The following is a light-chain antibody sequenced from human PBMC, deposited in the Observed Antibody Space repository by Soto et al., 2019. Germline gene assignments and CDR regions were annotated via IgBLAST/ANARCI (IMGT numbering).Light chain of an antibody. Sequence: QSALTQPASVSGSPGQSITLSCTGTSSDIGGHNGVSWYQQYPDRAPKLMIYDVGNRPSGVSDRFSGSKSGNTASLTISGLQAEDEADYYCSSYRSGATIFGGGTKVTVL. CDR1: SSDIGGHNG. J-gene: IGLJ2*01. V-gene: IGLV2-14*03. CDR3: SSYRSGATI. CDR2: DVG.